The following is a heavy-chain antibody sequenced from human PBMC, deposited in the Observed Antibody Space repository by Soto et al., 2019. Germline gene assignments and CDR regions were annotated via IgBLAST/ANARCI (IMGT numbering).Heavy chain of an antibody. CDR3: ARDQDYYGSGRPWNY. CDR2: ISAYNGNT. Sequence: QVQLVQSGAEVKKPGASVKVSCKASGYTFTSYGISWVRQAPGQGREGMGWISAYNGNTNDAQKLQGRVTMTTDTSTSPAYMELRSLRSDDTAVYYCARDQDYYGSGRPWNYWGQGTLVTVSS. V-gene: IGHV1-18*01. CDR1: GYTFTSYG. D-gene: IGHD3-10*01. J-gene: IGHJ4*02.